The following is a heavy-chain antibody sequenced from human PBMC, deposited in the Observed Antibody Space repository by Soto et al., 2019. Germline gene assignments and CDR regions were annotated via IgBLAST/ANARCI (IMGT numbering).Heavy chain of an antibody. V-gene: IGHV3-30-3*01. CDR2: TSYDGGNK. Sequence: QVQLVESGGGVVQPGRSLRLSCAASGFSFSNYAFHWVRQAPGKGLEWVAVTSYDGGNKYYADPVKGRFTISRDNCKIXLYLQMNSLRPEDTAVYYCARESAAGLYYYYGMDVWGQGTTVTVSS. J-gene: IGHJ6*02. CDR1: GFSFSNYA. D-gene: IGHD6-13*01. CDR3: ARESAAGLYYYYGMDV.